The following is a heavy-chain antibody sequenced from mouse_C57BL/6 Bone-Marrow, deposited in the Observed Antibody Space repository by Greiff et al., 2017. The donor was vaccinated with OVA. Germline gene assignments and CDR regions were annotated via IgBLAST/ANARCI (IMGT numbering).Heavy chain of an antibody. CDR3: AGNPEYGSSPAWFAY. CDR1: GFSLTSYA. D-gene: IGHD1-1*01. CDR2: IWTGGGT. V-gene: IGHV2-9-1*01. J-gene: IGHJ3*01. Sequence: VQRVESGPGLVAPSQSLSITCTVSGFSLTSYAISWVRQPPGKGLEWLGVIWTGGGTNYNSALKSRLSISKDNSKSQVFLKMNSRQTDDTARYYCAGNPEYGSSPAWFAYWGQGTLVTVSA.